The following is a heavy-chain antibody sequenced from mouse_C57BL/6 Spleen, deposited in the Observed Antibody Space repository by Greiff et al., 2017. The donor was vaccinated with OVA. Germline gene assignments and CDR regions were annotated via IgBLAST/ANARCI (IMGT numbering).Heavy chain of an antibody. V-gene: IGHV1-26*01. J-gene: IGHJ4*01. D-gene: IGHD1-2*01. Sequence: EVKLQQSGPELVKPGASVKISCKASGYTFTDYYMNWVKQSHGKSLEWIGDINPNNGGTSYNQKFKGKATLTVDKSSSTAYMELRSLTSEDSAVYYCARRGYYGFFAMDYWGQGTSVTVSS. CDR3: ARRGYYGFFAMDY. CDR2: INPNNGGT. CDR1: GYTFTDYY.